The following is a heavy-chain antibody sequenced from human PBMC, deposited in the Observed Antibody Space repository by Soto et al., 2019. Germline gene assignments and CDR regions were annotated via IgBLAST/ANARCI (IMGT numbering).Heavy chain of an antibody. J-gene: IGHJ5*02. CDR3: AKGGYCSGGSCRLGWCDT. CDR1: GSTFSSYA. D-gene: IGHD2-15*01. V-gene: IGHV3-23*01. CDR2: ISGSGGST. Sequence: GRSLRLSCAASGSTFSSYAMSWVRQAPGKGLEWVSAISGSGGSTYYADSVKGRFTISRDNSKNTLYLQMNSLRAEDTAVYFCAKGGYCSGGSCRLGWCDTWGQGTLVTVPS.